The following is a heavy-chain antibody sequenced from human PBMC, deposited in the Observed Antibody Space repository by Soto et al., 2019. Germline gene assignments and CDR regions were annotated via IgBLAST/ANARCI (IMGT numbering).Heavy chain of an antibody. CDR2: IWYDGSSK. CDR3: ARENGPGIAVAGSDY. CDR1: GFTFSSYG. V-gene: IGHV3-33*01. D-gene: IGHD6-19*01. J-gene: IGHJ4*02. Sequence: QVQLVESGGGVVQPGRSLRLSCAASGFTFSSYGMHWVRQAPGKGLEWVAVIWYDGSSKYYADSVKGRFTISRDNSKNTLYLQMNSLRAEDTAVYYCARENGPGIAVAGSDYWGQGTLVTVSS.